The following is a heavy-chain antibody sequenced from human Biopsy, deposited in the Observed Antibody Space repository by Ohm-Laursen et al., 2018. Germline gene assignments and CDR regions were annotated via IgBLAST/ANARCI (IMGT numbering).Heavy chain of an antibody. V-gene: IGHV1-2*02. CDR1: GYTFSGYY. CDR2: INPDSGVT. D-gene: IGHD6-19*01. Sequence: ASVKVSCKASGYTFSGYYMHWVRQAPGQGLKWMGWINPDSGVTNYAQKFQGRVTMTRDTSISTAYMELSRLGSDDTAVYYCARDKYRSWNYFDNWGQGSLVTVSS. J-gene: IGHJ4*02. CDR3: ARDKYRSWNYFDN.